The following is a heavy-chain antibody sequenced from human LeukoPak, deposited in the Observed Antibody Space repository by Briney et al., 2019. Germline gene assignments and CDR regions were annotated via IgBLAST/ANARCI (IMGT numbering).Heavy chain of an antibody. CDR3: ARTIRREFDY. CDR1: GGSFSGYY. CDR2: INHSGSN. J-gene: IGHJ4*02. V-gene: IGHV4-34*01. D-gene: IGHD3-16*01. Sequence: PSETLSLTCAVYGGSFSGYYWSWIRQPPGKGLEWIGEINHSGSNNYNPSLKIRVSISVHTSKNQFPLKLSSVTAADTAVYYCARTIRREFDYWGQGTLVTVSS.